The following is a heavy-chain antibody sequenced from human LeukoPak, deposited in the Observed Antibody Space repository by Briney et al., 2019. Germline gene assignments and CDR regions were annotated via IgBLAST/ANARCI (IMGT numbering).Heavy chain of an antibody. D-gene: IGHD3-16*01. CDR1: GGSFSGYY. Sequence: SETPSLTCAVYGGSFSGYYWSWIRQPPGKGLEWIGEINHSGSTNYNPSLKSRVTISVDTSKNQFSLKLSSVTAADTAVYYCARANRMYDYVWGSYSRVYYFDYWGQGTLVTVSS. J-gene: IGHJ4*02. CDR2: INHSGST. V-gene: IGHV4-34*01. CDR3: ARANRMYDYVWGSYSRVYYFDY.